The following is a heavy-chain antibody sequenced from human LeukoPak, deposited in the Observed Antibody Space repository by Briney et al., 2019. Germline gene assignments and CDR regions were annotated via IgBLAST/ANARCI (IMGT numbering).Heavy chain of an antibody. CDR2: ISGSGGST. J-gene: IGHJ4*02. Sequence: GGSLRLSCAASGFTFTTYAMSWVRQAPGKGLEWVSAISGSGGSTYYADSVKGRFIISRDNSKNTLYLQMNSLRAEDTAVYYCARRCYDSSGFDYWGQGTLVTVSS. CDR1: GFTFTTYA. V-gene: IGHV3-23*01. D-gene: IGHD3-22*01. CDR3: ARRCYDSSGFDY.